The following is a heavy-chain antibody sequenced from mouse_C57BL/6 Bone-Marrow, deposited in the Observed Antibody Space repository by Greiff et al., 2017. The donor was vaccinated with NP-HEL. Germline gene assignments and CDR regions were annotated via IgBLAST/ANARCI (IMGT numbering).Heavy chain of an antibody. V-gene: IGHV1-64*01. CDR1: GYTFTSYW. Sequence: QVQLKQPGAELVKPGASVKLSCKASGYTFTSYWMHWVKQRPGQGLEWIGMIHPNSGSTNYNEKFKSKATLTVDKSSSTAYMQLSSQTSEDSAVYYCASSLWYFDVWGTGTTVTVSS. CDR3: ASSLWYFDV. CDR2: IHPNSGST. J-gene: IGHJ1*03.